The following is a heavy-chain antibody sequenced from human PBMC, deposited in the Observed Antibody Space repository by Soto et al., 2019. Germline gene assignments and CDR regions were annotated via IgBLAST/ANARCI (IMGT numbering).Heavy chain of an antibody. V-gene: IGHV4-39*07. CDR3: VSHAQWIIRAY. Sequence: SETLSLTCTVSGGSISSSSFHWGWIRQPPGKGLEWIGSIYYSGSTYCSPSLKSRVTISVDTSKNQFSLKLSSVTAADTAVYYCVSHAQWIIRAYWGQGSLVTVSS. D-gene: IGHD5-12*01. CDR1: GGSISSSSFH. J-gene: IGHJ4*02. CDR2: IYYSGST.